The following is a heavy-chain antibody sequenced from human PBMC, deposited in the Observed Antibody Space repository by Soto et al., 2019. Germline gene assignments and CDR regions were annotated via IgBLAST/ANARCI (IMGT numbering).Heavy chain of an antibody. CDR3: ARVLPAVTKSYGMEV. CDR1: GFTFSSYE. V-gene: IGHV3-48*03. D-gene: IGHD4-17*01. Sequence: PGGSLRLSCAASGFTFSSYEMNWVRQAPGKGLEWVSYISSSGSTIYYADSVKGRFTISRDNAKNSLYLQMNSLRAEDTAVYYCARVLPAVTKSYGMEVWGKGTTVTVSS. CDR2: ISSSGSTI. J-gene: IGHJ6*04.